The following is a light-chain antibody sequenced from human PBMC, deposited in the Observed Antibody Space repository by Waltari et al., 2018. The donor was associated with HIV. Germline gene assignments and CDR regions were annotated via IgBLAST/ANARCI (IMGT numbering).Light chain of an antibody. V-gene: IGKV3-20*01. Sequence: DIVLTQSPGTLSLSPGERATLYCRASQTVTNSSLAWYQQKPGQAPRLLIYGASSRATGIPDRFSGSGSGTDFTLTISGLEPEDFAVDHCQQYGNSPLTFGGGTQVEIK. CDR3: QQYGNSPLT. CDR2: GAS. CDR1: QTVTNSS. J-gene: IGKJ4*01.